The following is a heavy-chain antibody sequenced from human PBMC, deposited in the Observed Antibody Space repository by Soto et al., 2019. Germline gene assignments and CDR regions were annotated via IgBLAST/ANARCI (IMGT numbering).Heavy chain of an antibody. D-gene: IGHD3-3*01. J-gene: IGHJ6*02. CDR2: ISGSGGST. Sequence: GGSLRLSCAASGFTFSSYAMSWVRQAPGKGLEWVSAISGSGGSTYYADSVKGRFTISRDNSKNTLYLQMNSLRAEDTAVYYCAKEGGIDDFWSGQRVTTMDVWGQGTTVTVSS. CDR3: AKEGGIDDFWSGQRVTTMDV. CDR1: GFTFSSYA. V-gene: IGHV3-23*01.